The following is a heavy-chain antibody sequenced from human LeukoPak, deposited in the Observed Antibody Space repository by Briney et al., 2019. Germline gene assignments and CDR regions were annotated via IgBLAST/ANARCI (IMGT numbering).Heavy chain of an antibody. J-gene: IGHJ5*01. CDR2: ISSGSSSI. Sequence: GGSLRLSCAASGFTFCSYRMNWVRQAPGKGLEWVSYISSGSSSIYYADSVKGRFTISRDNAKNSLYLQLNSLRDEDTAVYYCARVVVGIHWFDYWGQAIPVTVSS. CDR3: ARVVVGIHWFDY. D-gene: IGHD3-16*02. CDR1: GFTFCSYR. V-gene: IGHV3-48*02.